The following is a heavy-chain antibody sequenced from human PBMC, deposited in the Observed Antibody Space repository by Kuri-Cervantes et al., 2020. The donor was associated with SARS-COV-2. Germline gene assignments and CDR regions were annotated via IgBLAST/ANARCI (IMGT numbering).Heavy chain of an antibody. CDR3: ARDQTYYYDSSGYPGDY. CDR1: GFTFSSYS. CDR2: ISSSSSTI. J-gene: IGHJ4*02. V-gene: IGHV3-48*02. D-gene: IGHD3-22*01. Sequence: GGSLRLSCAASGFTFSSYSMNWVRQAPGKGLEWVSYISSSSSTIYYADSVKGRFTISRDNAKNSLYLQMNSLRDEDPAVYYCARDQTYYYDSSGYPGDYWGQGTLVTVSS.